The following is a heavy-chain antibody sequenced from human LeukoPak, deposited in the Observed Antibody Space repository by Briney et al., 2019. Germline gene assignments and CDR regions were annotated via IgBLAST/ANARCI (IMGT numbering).Heavy chain of an antibody. CDR1: GYSISSGYY. V-gene: IGHV4-38-2*01. J-gene: IGHJ6*03. Sequence: PSETLSLTCAVSGYSISSGYYWDWIRRPPGKGLEWIGSIYRSGTTYYNVSLKSRVTISVDTSKNQFSLKLSSVTAADAAVYYCARQDGASAGVIYMDVWGKGTTVTVSS. D-gene: IGHD6-13*01. CDR2: IYRSGTT. CDR3: ARQDGASAGVIYMDV.